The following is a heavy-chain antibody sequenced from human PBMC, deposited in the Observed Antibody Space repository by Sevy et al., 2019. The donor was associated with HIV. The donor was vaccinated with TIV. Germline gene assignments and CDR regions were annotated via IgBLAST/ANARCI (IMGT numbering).Heavy chain of an antibody. Sequence: SETLSLTCAVYVGSFRGYYWSWIRQPPGKGLEWIGDIDHNGNTDYNPSLKSRLTMLVDTSKNQFSLKLRSVTAADTALYYCARNDIYRYFDWELLAFDIWGQGTLVTVSS. CDR1: VGSFRGYY. D-gene: IGHD3-9*01. CDR3: ARNDIYRYFDWELLAFDI. V-gene: IGHV4-34*01. J-gene: IGHJ3*02. CDR2: IDHNGNT.